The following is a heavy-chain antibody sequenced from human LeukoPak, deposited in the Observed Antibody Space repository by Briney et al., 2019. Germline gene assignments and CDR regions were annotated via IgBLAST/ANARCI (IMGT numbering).Heavy chain of an antibody. D-gene: IGHD2-15*01. CDR2: ITGTGGST. V-gene: IGHV3-23*01. CDR3: AKYCSGGSCLFDY. Sequence: PGGSLRLSCAASGFSLSTYGVSWVRQPPGKGLEWVSGITGTGGSTYYADSVKGRFTISRDNSKNTLYLQMNSLRAEDTAVYYCAKYCSGGSCLFDYWGQGTLVTVSS. J-gene: IGHJ4*02. CDR1: GFSLSTYG.